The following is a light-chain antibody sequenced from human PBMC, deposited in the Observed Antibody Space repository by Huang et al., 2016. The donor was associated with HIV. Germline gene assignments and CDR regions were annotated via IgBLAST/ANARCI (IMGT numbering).Light chain of an antibody. J-gene: IGKJ4*01. CDR2: GSS. V-gene: IGKV3-15*01. CDR3: QQYNNLLLS. CDR1: RSVSSN. Sequence: IVMTQSPAPLSVSPGERVTVSCRANRSVSSNLAWYQQRPGQAPRLLIYGSSTRAPGIPAPFTGSGSVTDFSLTISSLQSEDFALYYCQQYNNLLLSFGGGTRVDI.